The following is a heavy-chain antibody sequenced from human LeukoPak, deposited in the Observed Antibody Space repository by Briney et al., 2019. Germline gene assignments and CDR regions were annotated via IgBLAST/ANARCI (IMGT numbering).Heavy chain of an antibody. Sequence: SETLSLTCTVSGGSISSSSYYWGWIRQPPGKGLEWIGSIYYSGSTYYNPSLKSRVTISVDTSKNQFSLKLSSVTAADTAVYYCARVRYYYDSSGYCFDYWGQGTLVTVSS. D-gene: IGHD3-22*01. CDR3: ARVRYYYDSSGYCFDY. CDR1: GGSISSSSYY. J-gene: IGHJ4*02. V-gene: IGHV4-39*07. CDR2: IYYSGST.